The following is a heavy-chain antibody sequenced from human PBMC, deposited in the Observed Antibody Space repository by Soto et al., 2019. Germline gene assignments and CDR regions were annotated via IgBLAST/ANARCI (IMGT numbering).Heavy chain of an antibody. J-gene: IGHJ4*02. V-gene: IGHV4-30-2*06. CDR1: GGSMSYGGFS. Sequence: TLSVTCAVPGGSMSYGGFSWSWIRQSPGKGLEWIGYISRLDNPYFHPSFKSRVTMSIDRSRNQFYLNLSSMTAADRAVYYCARGAGYDPFDYWGQGVLVTVSS. CDR2: ISRLDNP. CDR3: ARGAGYDPFDY. D-gene: IGHD5-12*01.